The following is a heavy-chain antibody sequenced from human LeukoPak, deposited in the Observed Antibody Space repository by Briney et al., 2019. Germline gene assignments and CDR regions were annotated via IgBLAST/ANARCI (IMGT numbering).Heavy chain of an antibody. CDR1: GFTFSTYW. CDR3: ARGWDYALEY. CDR2: INPDGSGT. Sequence: PGGSLRLPCAASGFTFSTYWMHWVRQAPGKGLVWVSQINPDGSGTYSADSVKGRFTISRDNAKNTLYLQMNSLRAEDTAVYYCARGWDYALEYWGQGTLATVSS. J-gene: IGHJ4*02. V-gene: IGHV3-74*01. D-gene: IGHD4-17*01.